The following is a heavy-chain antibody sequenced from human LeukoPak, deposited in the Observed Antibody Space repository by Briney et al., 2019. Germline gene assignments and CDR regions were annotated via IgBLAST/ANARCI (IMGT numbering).Heavy chain of an antibody. CDR2: IIPIFGTA. CDR3: ARDRGQTTVVTPAIGFDP. Sequence: SVKVSCKASGGTFSSYAISWVRQAPGQGLEWMGGIIPIFGTANYAQKFQGRVTITADESTSTAYMELSRLRSDDTAVYYCARDRGQTTVVTPAIGFDPWGQGTLVTVSS. CDR1: GGTFSSYA. J-gene: IGHJ5*02. V-gene: IGHV1-69*01. D-gene: IGHD4-23*01.